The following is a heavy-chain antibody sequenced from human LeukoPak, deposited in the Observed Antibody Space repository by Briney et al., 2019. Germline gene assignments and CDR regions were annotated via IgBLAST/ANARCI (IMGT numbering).Heavy chain of an antibody. D-gene: IGHD1-26*01. J-gene: IGHJ4*02. Sequence: SETLSLTCAVYGGSFSGYYWSWIRQPPGKGLEWIGYAYYSGSTTYNPSLKSRVTISVDTSKNQFSLKLSSVTAADTAVYYCARVAGSPDYWGQGTLVTVSS. V-gene: IGHV4-59*01. CDR2: AYYSGST. CDR1: GGSFSGYY. CDR3: ARVAGSPDY.